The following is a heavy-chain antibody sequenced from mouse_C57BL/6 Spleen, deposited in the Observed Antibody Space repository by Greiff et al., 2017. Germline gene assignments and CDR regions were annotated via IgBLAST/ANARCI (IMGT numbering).Heavy chain of an antibody. CDR2: IYPRSGNT. D-gene: IGHD1-1*01. CDR3: ALGDGSSYWFAY. Sequence: QVQLKESGAEPARPGASVKLSCKASGYTFTSYGISWVKQRTGQGIEWLGEIYPRSGNTYYNEKFKGKATLAADKSSSTAYMELRSLTSEDSAVYFCALGDGSSYWFAYWGQGTLVTVSA. J-gene: IGHJ3*01. V-gene: IGHV1-81*01. CDR1: GYTFTSYG.